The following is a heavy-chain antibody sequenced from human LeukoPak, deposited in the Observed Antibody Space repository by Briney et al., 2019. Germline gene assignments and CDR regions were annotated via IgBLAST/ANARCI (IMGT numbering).Heavy chain of an antibody. CDR3: ARDLLSDIVVVPAAMGD. J-gene: IGHJ4*02. CDR1: GFTFSSYG. CDR2: IWYDGSNK. Sequence: GGSLRLSCAASGFTFSSYGMHWVRQAPGKGLEWVAVIWYDGSNKYYADSVKGRFTIPRDNSKNTLYLQMNSLRAEDTAVYYCARDLLSDIVVVPAAMGDWGQGTLVTVSS. D-gene: IGHD2-2*01. V-gene: IGHV3-33*01.